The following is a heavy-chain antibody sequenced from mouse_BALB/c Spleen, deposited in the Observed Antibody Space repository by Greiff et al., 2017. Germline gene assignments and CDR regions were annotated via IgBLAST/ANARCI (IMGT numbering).Heavy chain of an antibody. CDR1: GFSLTSYG. Sequence: VQLQQSGPGLVAPSQSLSITCTVSGFSLTSYGVHWVLQPPGKGLEWLGVIWAGGSTNYNSALMSRLSISKDNSKSQVFLKMNSLQTDDTAMYYCAREGVVAIYYAMDYWGQGTSVTVSS. D-gene: IGHD1-1*01. CDR3: AREGVVAIYYAMDY. V-gene: IGHV2-9*02. J-gene: IGHJ4*01. CDR2: IWAGGST.